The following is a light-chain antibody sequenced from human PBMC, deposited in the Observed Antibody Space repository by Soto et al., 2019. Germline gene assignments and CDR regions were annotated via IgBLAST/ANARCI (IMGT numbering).Light chain of an antibody. V-gene: IGKV1-5*01. CDR2: DVS. Sequence: IQMTQSNSTLSSSVGDRVIITCRASQTVERWMAWYQQKPGKAPKLLISDVSTLERGVPSRFSGSGSATEFTLTISGLQPEDFATYYCQQSYNTHSWTFGQGTKVDIK. J-gene: IGKJ1*01. CDR1: QTVERW. CDR3: QQSYNTHSWT.